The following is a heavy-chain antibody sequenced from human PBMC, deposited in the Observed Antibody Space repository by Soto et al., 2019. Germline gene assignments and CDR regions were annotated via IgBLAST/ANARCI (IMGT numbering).Heavy chain of an antibody. V-gene: IGHV1-69*01. CDR2: IIPIFGTA. CDR3: ARLGGGDIVATTQGGNY. CDR1: GGTFSSYA. D-gene: IGHD5-12*01. Sequence: QVQLVQSGAEVKKPGSSVKVSCKASGGTFSSYAISWVRQAPGQGLEWMGGIIPIFGTANYAQKFQGRVTITADESTSTAYMGLGSLRSEDTAVYYCARLGGGDIVATTQGGNYWGQGTLVTVSS. J-gene: IGHJ4*02.